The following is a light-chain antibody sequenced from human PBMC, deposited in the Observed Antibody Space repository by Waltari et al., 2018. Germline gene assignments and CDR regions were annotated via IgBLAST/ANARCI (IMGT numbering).Light chain of an antibody. CDR2: DVI. J-gene: IGLJ3*02. Sequence: QSALTQPASVSGSPGPSISISYTATTSDVGCYNYVTWYQHHPGKAPKLIIYDVIKRPSGVSNRFSGSKSGNTASLTISGLQADDEADYYCSSYTSSSPWVFGGGTKLTVL. CDR1: TSDVGCYNY. CDR3: SSYTSSSPWV. V-gene: IGLV2-14*03.